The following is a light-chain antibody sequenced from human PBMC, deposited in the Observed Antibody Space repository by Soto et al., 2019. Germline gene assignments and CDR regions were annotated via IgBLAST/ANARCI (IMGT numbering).Light chain of an antibody. CDR2: EVT. CDR3: SSPAGSKHWV. J-gene: IGLJ3*02. CDR1: SSDVGGYNH. Sequence: QSALTQPPSASGSPGQSVTISCTGTSSDVGGYNHVSWYQQHPGKAPKLMIYEVTKRPSGVPDRCPGSKSGNTASLAVSGLHAEDEGDYHCSSPAGSKHWVFGGGTKLTVL. V-gene: IGLV2-8*01.